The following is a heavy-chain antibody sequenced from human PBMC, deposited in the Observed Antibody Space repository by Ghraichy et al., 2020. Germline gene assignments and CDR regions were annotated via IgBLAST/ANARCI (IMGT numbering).Heavy chain of an antibody. CDR1: GFTFSTYA. V-gene: IGHV3-30*14. Sequence: GGSLRLSCAASGFTFSTYAMHWVRQAPGKGLEWVAVISFDGTNKYYADSVKGRFTISRDNSKNTLFLQMNSLRSEDTAVYYCARGYSYGVNWGQGTLVTVSS. CDR2: ISFDGTNK. D-gene: IGHD5-18*01. CDR3: ARGYSYGVN. J-gene: IGHJ4*02.